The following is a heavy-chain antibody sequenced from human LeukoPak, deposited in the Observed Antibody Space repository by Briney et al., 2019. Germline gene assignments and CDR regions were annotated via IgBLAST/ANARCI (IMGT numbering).Heavy chain of an antibody. CDR2: INPTSSSI. J-gene: IGHJ4*02. D-gene: IGHD3-22*01. CDR1: GFTFSDYS. V-gene: IGHV3-21*01. Sequence: PGGSLRLSCAGSGFTFSDYSINRVRQAPGKGLEWVSSINPTSSSIYCADAVRGRFTISRDNAKSSLYLQMNGLTVEDTAVYYCVRLRRNSDRSYYYYYYDHWGQGILVTVSS. CDR3: VRLRRNSDRSYYYYYYDH.